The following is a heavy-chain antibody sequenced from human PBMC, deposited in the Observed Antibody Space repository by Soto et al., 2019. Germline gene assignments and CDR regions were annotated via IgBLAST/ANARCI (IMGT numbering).Heavy chain of an antibody. Sequence: QLRLQESGSGLVKPSQTVSLTCAVSGGSLSRGTDSWSWIQQPPGKALEWIGFIYNNGDTYYNPSLKSRVTISVDRSKNQFSLKLSSVTAADTAVYYCARDYRTSAGRHFDYWGQGILVTVSS. CDR3: ARDYRTSAGRHFDY. J-gene: IGHJ4*02. CDR2: IYNNGDT. D-gene: IGHD3-16*02. V-gene: IGHV4-30-2*01. CDR1: GGSLSRGTDS.